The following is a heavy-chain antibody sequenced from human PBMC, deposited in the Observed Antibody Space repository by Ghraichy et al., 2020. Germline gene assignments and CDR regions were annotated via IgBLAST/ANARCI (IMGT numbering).Heavy chain of an antibody. J-gene: IGHJ2*01. CDR2: IIPIFGTA. CDR3: ARDRVVPAAMWSLGYFDL. D-gene: IGHD2-2*01. Sequence: SVKVSCKASGGTFSSYAISWVRQAPGQGLEWMGGIIPIFGTANYAQKFQGRVTITADESTSTAYMELSSLRSEDTAVYYCARDRVVPAAMWSLGYFDLWGRGTLVTVSS. CDR1: GGTFSSYA. V-gene: IGHV1-69*13.